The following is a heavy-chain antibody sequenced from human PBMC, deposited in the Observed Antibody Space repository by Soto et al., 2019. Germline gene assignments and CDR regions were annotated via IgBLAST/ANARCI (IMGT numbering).Heavy chain of an antibody. Sequence: PSETLSLTCTVSGGSISSSSYYWGWIRQPPGKGLEWIGSIYYSGSTYYNPSLKSRVTISVDTSKSQFSLKLSSVTAADTAVYYCSSSVYCSGRRYPFAPSAQRTPVTVSS. CDR3: SSSVYCSGRRYPFAP. CDR1: GGSISSSSYY. V-gene: IGHV4-39*01. J-gene: IGHJ5*02. D-gene: IGHD2-15*01. CDR2: IYYSGST.